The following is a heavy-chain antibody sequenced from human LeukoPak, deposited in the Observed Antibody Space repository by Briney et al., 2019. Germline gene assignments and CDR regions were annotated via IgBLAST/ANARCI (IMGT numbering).Heavy chain of an antibody. J-gene: IGHJ3*02. CDR2: INHSGST. D-gene: IGHD3-22*01. V-gene: IGHV4-34*01. CDR1: GGSFSGYY. Sequence: SETLSLTCAVYGGSFSGYYWSWIRQPPGKGLEWIGEINHSGSTNYNPSLKSRVTISVDTSKNQFSLKLSSVTAADTAVYYCARRSYYYDWDAFDIWGQGTMVTVSS. CDR3: ARRSYYYDWDAFDI.